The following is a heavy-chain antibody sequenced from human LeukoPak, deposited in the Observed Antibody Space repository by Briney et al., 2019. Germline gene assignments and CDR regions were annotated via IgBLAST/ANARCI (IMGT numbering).Heavy chain of an antibody. Sequence: GGSLRLSCAASGFTVSSNYMSWVRQAPGKGLEWVSVIYSGGSTNYADSVKGRFTISRDNSKNTLYLQMNSLRAEDTAVYYCAKGSGYSYGYDYFDYWGQGTLVTVSS. CDR3: AKGSGYSYGYDYFDY. CDR1: GFTVSSNY. D-gene: IGHD5-18*01. J-gene: IGHJ4*02. CDR2: IYSGGST. V-gene: IGHV3-66*01.